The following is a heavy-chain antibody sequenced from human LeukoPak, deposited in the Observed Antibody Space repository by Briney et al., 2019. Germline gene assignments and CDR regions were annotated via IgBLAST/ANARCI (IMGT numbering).Heavy chain of an antibody. CDR1: GFTFSGSA. V-gene: IGHV3-23*01. Sequence: GGSLRLSCAASGFTFSGSAMRWVRQAPGKGLEWVSAISNNGGYTYYADSVQGRFTISRDNSKSTLCLQMNSLRAEDTAVYYCAKQLGYCSDGSCYFPYWGQGTLVTVSS. D-gene: IGHD2-15*01. J-gene: IGHJ4*02. CDR3: AKQLGYCSDGSCYFPY. CDR2: ISNNGGYT.